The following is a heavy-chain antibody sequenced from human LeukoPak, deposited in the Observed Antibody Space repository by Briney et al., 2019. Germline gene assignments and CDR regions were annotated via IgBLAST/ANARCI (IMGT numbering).Heavy chain of an antibody. J-gene: IGHJ5*02. Sequence: GGSLRLSCAASGFTFSSYAMSWVRQAPGKGLEWVSAISGSGGSTYYADSVKGRFTISRDNSKNTLYLQMNSLRVEDTAVYYCAKGYGTTGTASSNWFDPWGQGTLVTVSS. V-gene: IGHV3-23*01. CDR2: ISGSGGST. CDR1: GFTFSSYA. CDR3: AKGYGTTGTASSNWFDP. D-gene: IGHD1-1*01.